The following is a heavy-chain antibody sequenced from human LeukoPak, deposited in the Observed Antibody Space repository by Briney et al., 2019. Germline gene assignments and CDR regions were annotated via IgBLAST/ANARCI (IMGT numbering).Heavy chain of an antibody. J-gene: IGHJ4*02. D-gene: IGHD2-2*01. CDR1: GFTFSNYW. V-gene: IGHV3-23*01. CDR3: ARNPAKVFPAVY. CDR2: ISDSGDTT. Sequence: GGSLRLSCAASGFTFSNYWMSWVRQAPGKGMEWVTGISDSGDTTYDAGSVKGRFTVSRDNSKNILYLQMNNLRAEDTAVYYCARNPAKVFPAVYWGQGTLVTVSS.